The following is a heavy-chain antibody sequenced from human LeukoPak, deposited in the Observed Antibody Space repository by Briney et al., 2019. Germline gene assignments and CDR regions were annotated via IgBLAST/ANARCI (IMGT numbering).Heavy chain of an antibody. CDR3: ARESGALRFLEWLYTKPYNWFDP. CDR2: INPSGCST. CDR1: GYTFTSYY. Sequence: ASVKVSCKASGYTFTSYYMHWVRQAPGQGLEWMGIINPSGCSTSYAQKFQGRVTMTRDTSTSTVYMELSSLRSEDAAVYYCARESGALRFLEWLYTKPYNWFDPWGQGTLVTVSS. J-gene: IGHJ5*02. V-gene: IGHV1-46*01. D-gene: IGHD3-3*01.